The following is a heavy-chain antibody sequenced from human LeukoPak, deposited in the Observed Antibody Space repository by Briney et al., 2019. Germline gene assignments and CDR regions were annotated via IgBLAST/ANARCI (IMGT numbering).Heavy chain of an antibody. D-gene: IGHD6-19*01. Sequence: GGSLRLSCAASGFTFSSYSMNWVRQAPGKGLEWVSSISSSSSYIYYADSVKGRFTISRDNAKNSLYPQMNSLRAEDTAVYYCARDHRIAVAGTSNDYWGQGTLVTVSS. CDR3: ARDHRIAVAGTSNDY. J-gene: IGHJ4*02. V-gene: IGHV3-21*01. CDR2: ISSSSSYI. CDR1: GFTFSSYS.